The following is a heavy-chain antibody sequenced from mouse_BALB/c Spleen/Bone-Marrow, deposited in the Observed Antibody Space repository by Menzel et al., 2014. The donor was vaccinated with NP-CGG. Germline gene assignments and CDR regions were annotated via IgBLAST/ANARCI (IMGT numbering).Heavy chain of an antibody. Sequence: QVQLQQPGAELVKPGASVKLSCKASGYTFTRYYMYWVKQRPGQGLEWIGGINPYNGGTHFNEKFKSKATLTVDKSSSTAYMQLNSLTSEGAAVYHCSLLGDYWGQGTTLTVSS. V-gene: IGHV1-53*01. CDR3: SLLGDY. CDR1: GYTFTRYY. J-gene: IGHJ2*01. D-gene: IGHD1-1*01. CDR2: INPYNGGT.